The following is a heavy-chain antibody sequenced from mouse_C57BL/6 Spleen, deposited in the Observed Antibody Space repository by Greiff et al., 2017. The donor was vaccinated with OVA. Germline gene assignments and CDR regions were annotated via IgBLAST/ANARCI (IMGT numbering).Heavy chain of an antibody. CDR1: GFNIKDDY. Sequence: EVQLQQSGAELVRPGASVKLSCTASGFNIKDDYMHWVKQRPEQGLEWIGWIDPENGDTEYASKFQGKATIPADTSSNTAYLQLSSLTAEDTAVYYCTTLTGDYWGQGTTLTVSS. CDR2: IDPENGDT. D-gene: IGHD4-1*01. V-gene: IGHV14-4*01. J-gene: IGHJ2*01. CDR3: TTLTGDY.